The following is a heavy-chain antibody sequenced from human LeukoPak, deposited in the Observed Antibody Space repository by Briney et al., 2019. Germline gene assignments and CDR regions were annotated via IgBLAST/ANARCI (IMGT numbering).Heavy chain of an antibody. CDR2: IYHTGSA. J-gene: IGHJ4*02. CDR3: ARGRGDSKGTSFDF. V-gene: IGHV4-59*01. Sequence: SETLSLTCTVSGGSISSYYWSWIRQSPGKGLEWVGYIYHTGSATYKPSLKSRVTLSLDTSKNQFSLRLNSVTAADTAVYYCARGRGDSKGTSFDFWGQGTLVTVSS. D-gene: IGHD3-22*01. CDR1: GGSISSYY.